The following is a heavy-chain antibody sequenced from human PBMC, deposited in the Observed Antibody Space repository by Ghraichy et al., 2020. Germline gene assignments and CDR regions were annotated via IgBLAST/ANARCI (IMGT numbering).Heavy chain of an antibody. Sequence: GGSLRLSCAASGFNVSSNYWSWVRQAPGKGLEWVSSIYSGGSTYYADSVKGRCTISRDKSKNTLSLQMSSLRAEDTAVYYCARGYSPNYMDVWGKGTTVTVS. CDR2: IYSGGST. D-gene: IGHD1-14*01. J-gene: IGHJ6*03. V-gene: IGHV3-53*01. CDR1: GFNVSSNY. CDR3: ARGYSPNYMDV.